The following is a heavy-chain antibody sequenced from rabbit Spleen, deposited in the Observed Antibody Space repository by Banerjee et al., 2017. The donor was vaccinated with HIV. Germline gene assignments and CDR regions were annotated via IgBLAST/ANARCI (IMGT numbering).Heavy chain of an antibody. J-gene: IGHJ4*01. D-gene: IGHD1-1*01. CDR3: ARDLVAVIGWNFNL. CDR1: GFSFSSRYY. V-gene: IGHV1S45*01. Sequence: QEQLEESGGDLVKPEGSLTLTCTASGFSFSSRYYMCWVRQAPGKGLEWIACINIVTGKSVYANWAEGRFIMSRTSSTTVTLQMTSLTAADTATYFCARDLVAVIGWNFNLWGQGTLVTVS. CDR2: INIVTGKS.